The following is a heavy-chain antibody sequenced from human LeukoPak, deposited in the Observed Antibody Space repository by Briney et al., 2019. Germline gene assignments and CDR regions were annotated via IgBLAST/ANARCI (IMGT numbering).Heavy chain of an antibody. CDR1: GGSISSYY. Sequence: SETLSLTCTVSGGSISSYYWSWIRQPPGKGLEWIGYIYYSGSTNYNPSLKSRVTISVDTSKNQFSLKVTSVTAADTAVYFCVRDTRYDMDVWGXXTTVTVSS. J-gene: IGHJ6*03. V-gene: IGHV4-59*12. CDR2: IYYSGST. CDR3: VRDTRYDMDV.